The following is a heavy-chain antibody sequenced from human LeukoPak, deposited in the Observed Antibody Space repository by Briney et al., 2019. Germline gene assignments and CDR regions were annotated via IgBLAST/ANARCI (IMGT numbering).Heavy chain of an antibody. CDR3: ANTMLGYCSGGSCPTYFDY. V-gene: IGHV3-30*18. D-gene: IGHD2-15*01. Sequence: GGSLRLSCAASGFTFSSYGMHWVRQAPGKGLEWVAVISYDGSNKYYADSVKGRFTISRDNSKNTLYLQMNSLRAEDTAVYYCANTMLGYCSGGSCPTYFDYWSQGTLVTVSS. CDR1: GFTFSSYG. J-gene: IGHJ4*02. CDR2: ISYDGSNK.